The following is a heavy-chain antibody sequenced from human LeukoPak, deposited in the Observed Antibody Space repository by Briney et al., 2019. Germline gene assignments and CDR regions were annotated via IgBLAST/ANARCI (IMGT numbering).Heavy chain of an antibody. J-gene: IGHJ4*02. CDR1: GFTFSSYD. D-gene: IGHD5-12*01. Sequence: GGPLRLSCAASGFTFSSYDMHWVRQAPGKGLEWVAFMQYDGSIKYYADSVKGRFTISRDNSKNTLYLQMNSLRAEDTAVYYCARDPAPRGYSGYDFALCWGQGTLVTVSS. CDR3: ARDPAPRGYSGYDFALC. V-gene: IGHV3-30*02. CDR2: MQYDGSIK.